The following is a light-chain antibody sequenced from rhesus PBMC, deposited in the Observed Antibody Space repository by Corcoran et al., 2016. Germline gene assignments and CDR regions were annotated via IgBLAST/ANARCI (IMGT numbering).Light chain of an antibody. CDR1: SGNIGDFHY. Sequence: QAALTQPRSVSGSPGQSVTISCSGSSGNIGDFHYVSWYQQHPGTAPKLLIYEVSQRPSGVSDRFSGSKSGPTASLTISGLQAEDESDYYCSSYAGSDTFVFGTGTRLTVL. CDR3: SSYAGSDTFV. CDR2: EVS. J-gene: IGLJ6*01. V-gene: IGLV2-32*02.